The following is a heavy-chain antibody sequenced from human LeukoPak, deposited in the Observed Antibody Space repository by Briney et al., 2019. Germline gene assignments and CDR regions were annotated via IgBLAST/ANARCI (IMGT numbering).Heavy chain of an antibody. V-gene: IGHV3-21*01. CDR2: ITSSGTYI. CDR1: GFTFNNYN. CDR3: ARDPYSGNYGNYYYYYMDV. Sequence: GGSLRLSCATSGFTFNNYNMNWVRQAPGRALEWVSSITSSGTYIFYADSVKGRFTISRDNAKNSLYLQMNSLGPEDTAVYYCARDPYSGNYGNYYYYYMDVWGKGTTVTISS. D-gene: IGHD1-26*01. J-gene: IGHJ6*03.